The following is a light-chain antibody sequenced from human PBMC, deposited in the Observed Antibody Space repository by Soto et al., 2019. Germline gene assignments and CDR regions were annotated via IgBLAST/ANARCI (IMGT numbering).Light chain of an antibody. CDR1: QSVSSSY. CDR2: GAS. J-gene: IGKJ2*01. CDR3: QQYGSSQT. V-gene: IGKV3-20*01. Sequence: EIVLTQSPGTLSLSPGERATLSCRASQSVSSSYLAWYQQKPGQAPRLLINGASSRATGIPDRFSGSGSGTDFTLTISRLEPEDFAVYYCQQYGSSQTFGQGTKLEIK.